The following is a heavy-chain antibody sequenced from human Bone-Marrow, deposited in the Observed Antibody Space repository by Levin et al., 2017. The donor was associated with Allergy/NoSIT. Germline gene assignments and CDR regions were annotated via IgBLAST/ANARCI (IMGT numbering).Heavy chain of an antibody. CDR3: AREKGPSGPGHWYLDR. Sequence: GGSLRLSCAASGFTVSSNYMSWVRQAPGKGLEWVSVLYAAGTTYYADSVKGRFTISRDDYKNTLYLQMNSLRTEDTAVYYCAREKGPSGPGHWYLDRWGRGTLVTVSS. D-gene: IGHD5-12*01. J-gene: IGHJ2*01. V-gene: IGHV3-53*01. CDR1: GFTVSSNY. CDR2: LYAAGTT.